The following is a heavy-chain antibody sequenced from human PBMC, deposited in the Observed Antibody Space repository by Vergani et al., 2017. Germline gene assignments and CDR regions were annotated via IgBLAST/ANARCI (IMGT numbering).Heavy chain of an antibody. Sequence: QVQLVQSGAEVKKPGASVKVSCKASGYTFTGYYMHWVRQAPGQGLEWMGWINPNSGGTNYAQKFQGRVTMTRDTSSSTAYTELSRLRSDDTAVYYCASNAYSSSWYYYYYGMDVWGQGTTVTVS. D-gene: IGHD6-13*01. V-gene: IGHV1-2*02. CDR1: GYTFTGYY. J-gene: IGHJ6*02. CDR3: ASNAYSSSWYYYYYGMDV. CDR2: INPNSGGT.